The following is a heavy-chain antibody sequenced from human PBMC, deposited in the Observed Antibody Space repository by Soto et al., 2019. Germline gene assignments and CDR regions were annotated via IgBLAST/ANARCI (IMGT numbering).Heavy chain of an antibody. CDR3: ARHRGPFRQQLGFDP. CDR1: GGSISSYY. D-gene: IGHD6-13*01. CDR2: IYYSGST. J-gene: IGHJ5*02. Sequence: SETLSLTCTVSGGSISSYYWSWIRQPPGKGLEWIGYIYYSGSTNYNPSLKSRVTISVDTSKNQFSLKLSSVTAADTAVYYCARHRGPFRQQLGFDPWGQGTLVTVSS. V-gene: IGHV4-59*08.